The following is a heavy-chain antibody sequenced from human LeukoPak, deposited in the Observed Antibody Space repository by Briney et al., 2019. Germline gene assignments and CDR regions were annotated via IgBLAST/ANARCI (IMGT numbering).Heavy chain of an antibody. CDR2: ISGSGDST. J-gene: IGHJ4*02. V-gene: IGHV3-23*01. CDR3: VRDHYLGSGSPRFDD. Sequence: PGGSLRLSCVASGFTFKISAMAWVRQAPGKGLEWVSIISGSGDSTDYSNSVKGHFTISRDNSKKTLYLQMNSLRAEDTAVYYCVRDHYLGSGSPRFDDWGQGTLVTVSS. D-gene: IGHD3-10*01. CDR1: GFTFKISA.